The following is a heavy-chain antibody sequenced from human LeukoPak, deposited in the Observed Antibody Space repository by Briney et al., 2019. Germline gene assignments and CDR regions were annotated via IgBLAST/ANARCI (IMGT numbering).Heavy chain of an antibody. CDR2: IYYSGST. CDR3: AISAVAGTGFDY. D-gene: IGHD6-19*01. J-gene: IGHJ4*02. CDR1: GGSISSSSYY. Sequence: SETLSFTCTVSGGSISSSSYYWGWIRQPPGKGLECIGSIYYSGSTYYNPSLKSRVTVSVDTSKNQFSLKLSSVTAADTAVYYCAISAVAGTGFDYWGQGTLVTVSS. V-gene: IGHV4-39*01.